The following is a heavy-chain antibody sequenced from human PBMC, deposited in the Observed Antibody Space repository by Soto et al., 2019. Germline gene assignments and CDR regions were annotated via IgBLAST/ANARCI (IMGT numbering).Heavy chain of an antibody. J-gene: IGHJ5*02. CDR3: AIGSSWLKTWFDP. D-gene: IGHD6-13*01. CDR2: IIPIFGTA. CDR1: GGTFSSYA. Sequence: SVKVSCKSSGGTFSSYAISWVRQAPVQGLEWMGGIIPIFGTANYAPKFQGRVTITADESTSTAYMELSSLRSEDTAVFYCAIGSSWLKTWFDPWGKGTLVTVSS. V-gene: IGHV1-69*13.